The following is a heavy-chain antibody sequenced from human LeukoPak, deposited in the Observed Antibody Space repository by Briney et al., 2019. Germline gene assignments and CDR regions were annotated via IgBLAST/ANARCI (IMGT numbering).Heavy chain of an antibody. Sequence: GGSLRLSCAASGFTFSDAWMSWVRQTPGKGLEWVGRIKSNTDGGTTDFAAPVKGRFTISRDDSKNTLYLQMNSLKTEDTAVYYCTLIQGWGSGSYYRDFWGQGTLVTVSS. CDR2: IKSNTDGGTT. D-gene: IGHD3-10*01. J-gene: IGHJ4*02. V-gene: IGHV3-15*01. CDR3: TLIQGWGSGSYYRDF. CDR1: GFTFSDAW.